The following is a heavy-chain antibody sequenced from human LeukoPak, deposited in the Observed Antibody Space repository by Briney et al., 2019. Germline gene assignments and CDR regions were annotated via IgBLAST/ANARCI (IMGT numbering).Heavy chain of an antibody. CDR2: IYTSGST. CDR3: ARVSRITKIFDY. V-gene: IGHV4-4*07. D-gene: IGHD3-10*01. CDR1: GGSISSYY. J-gene: IGHJ4*02. Sequence: PSETLSLTCTVSGGSISSYYWSWLRQPAGKGLEWIGRIYTSGSTNYNPSLKSRVTMSVDTSKNQFSLKLSSMTAADTAVYYCARVSRITKIFDYWGQGTLVTVSS.